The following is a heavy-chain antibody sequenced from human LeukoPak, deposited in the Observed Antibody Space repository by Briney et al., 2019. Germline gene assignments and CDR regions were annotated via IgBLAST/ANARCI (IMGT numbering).Heavy chain of an antibody. Sequence: GGSLRLSCAASGFTFSSYGMHWVRQAPGKGLEWVAVISYDGSNKYYADSVKGRFAISRDNSKNTLYLQMNSQRAEDTALYYCAKDRVTMVRGVSWYYGMDVWGQGTTVTVSS. CDR1: GFTFSSYG. J-gene: IGHJ6*02. CDR2: ISYDGSNK. CDR3: AKDRVTMVRGVSWYYGMDV. D-gene: IGHD3-10*01. V-gene: IGHV3-30*18.